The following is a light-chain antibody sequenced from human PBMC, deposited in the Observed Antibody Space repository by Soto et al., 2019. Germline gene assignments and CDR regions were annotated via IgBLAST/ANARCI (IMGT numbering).Light chain of an antibody. J-gene: IGKJ5*01. CDR2: DAS. Sequence: DIQMTQSPSTLSASVGDRVTITCRASQSLNSLLAWYQQKPGRAPKLLIYDASTLESGVPSRFSGSGSGTEFTLTISSLQPEDFATYYCQKSYSTPPAFGQGTRLEIK. CDR1: QSLNSL. CDR3: QKSYSTPPA. V-gene: IGKV1-39*01.